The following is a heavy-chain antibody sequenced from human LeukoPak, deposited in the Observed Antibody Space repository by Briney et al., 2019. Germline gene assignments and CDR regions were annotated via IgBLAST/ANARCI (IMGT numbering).Heavy chain of an antibody. CDR3: AGITTFGRDDYYMDV. J-gene: IGHJ6*03. CDR2: IIPIFGTA. D-gene: IGHD3-16*01. CDR1: GGTFSSYA. V-gene: IGHV1-69*13. Sequence: GASVKVSCKASGGTFSSYAISWVRQAPGQGLEWMGGIIPIFGTANYAQKFQGRVTITADESTSTAYMELSSLRSEDAAVYYCAGITTFGRDDYYMDVWGKGTTVTISS.